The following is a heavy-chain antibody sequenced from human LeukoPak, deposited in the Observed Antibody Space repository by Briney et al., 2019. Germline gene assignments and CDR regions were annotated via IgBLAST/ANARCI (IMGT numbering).Heavy chain of an antibody. V-gene: IGHV3-23*01. J-gene: IGHJ4*02. CDR3: AAQWELLRVFDY. D-gene: IGHD1-26*01. CDR2: ISGGGGGT. Sequence: GGSLRLSCATSGFTFTSYAMSWVRQAPGKGLEWVSSISGGGGGTYYADSVKGRCTISRDNSKNTLYLQMNSLRVEDTAVYYCAAQWELLRVFDYWGQGTLVTVSP. CDR1: GFTFTSYA.